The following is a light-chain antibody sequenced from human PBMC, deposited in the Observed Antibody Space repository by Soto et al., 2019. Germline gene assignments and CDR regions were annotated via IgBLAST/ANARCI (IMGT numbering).Light chain of an antibody. CDR2: EVN. J-gene: IGLJ3*02. V-gene: IGLV2-14*01. Sequence: QSVLTQPASVSGSPGQSITISCTGTSSDVGGYKYVSWYQQHPGKAPKRMIYEVNNRPSGVSSRFSGSKSANAASLTISGLQAEDEADYYCSSYTTSSTWVFGGGTKLTVL. CDR1: SSDVGGYKY. CDR3: SSYTTSSTWV.